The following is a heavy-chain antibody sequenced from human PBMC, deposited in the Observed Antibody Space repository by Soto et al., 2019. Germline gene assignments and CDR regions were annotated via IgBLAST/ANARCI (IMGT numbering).Heavy chain of an antibody. CDR1: GFTFSTHD. Sequence: GGSLRLSCAASGFTFSTHDLHWVRQVPGKGLEWVSGIGSAGDTYYEDSVNGRFTISRENAKKSLSLHMNSLRAEDTAVYYCARGGAVIGSFDFWGQGTVVTVSS. CDR2: IGSAGDT. V-gene: IGHV3-13*01. J-gene: IGHJ3*01. CDR3: ARGGAVIGSFDF. D-gene: IGHD2-21*01.